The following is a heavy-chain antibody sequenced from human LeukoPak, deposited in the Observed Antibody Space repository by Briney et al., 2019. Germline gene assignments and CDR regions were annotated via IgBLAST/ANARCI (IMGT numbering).Heavy chain of an antibody. D-gene: IGHD4-11*01. CDR1: GYTFTIYD. V-gene: IGHV1-8*01. CDR2: MNPNSGNT. CDR3: ARPQTTVKNLNYYGMDV. Sequence: ASVNVSCKASGYTFTIYDINWVRQATGQGLEWMGWMNPNSGNTGYAQKFQGRVTMTRNTSISTAYMELSSLRSEDTAVYYCARPQTTVKNLNYYGMDVWGQGTTVTVSS. J-gene: IGHJ6*02.